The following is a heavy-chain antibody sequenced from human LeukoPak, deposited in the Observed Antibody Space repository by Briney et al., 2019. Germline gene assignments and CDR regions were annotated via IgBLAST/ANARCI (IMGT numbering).Heavy chain of an antibody. V-gene: IGHV3-74*01. Sequence: GGSLRLSCAASGFTFSRYWMHWVRQAPGKGPVWVSRINSDGSSTSYADSVKGRFTISRDNAKNTLYLQMNSLRAEDTAVYYCARGPILLGAASAFDIWGQGTMVTVSS. CDR2: INSDGSST. CDR1: GFTFSRYW. CDR3: ARGPILLGAASAFDI. D-gene: IGHD1-26*01. J-gene: IGHJ3*02.